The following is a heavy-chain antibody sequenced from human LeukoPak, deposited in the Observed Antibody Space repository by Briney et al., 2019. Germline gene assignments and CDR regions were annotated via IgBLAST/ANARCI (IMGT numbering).Heavy chain of an antibody. CDR1: GYTFTSYD. CDR2: MNPNSGNT. J-gene: IGHJ6*03. V-gene: IGHV1-8*03. D-gene: IGHD3-3*01. Sequence: ASVKVSCKASGYTFTSYDINWVRQATGRGLEWMGWMNPNSGNTGYAQKFQGRVTITRNTSISTAYMELSSLRSEDTAVYYCARVIGQYDFWSGYYNPYYYYYMDVWGKGTTVTVSS. CDR3: ARVIGQYDFWSGYYNPYYYYYMDV.